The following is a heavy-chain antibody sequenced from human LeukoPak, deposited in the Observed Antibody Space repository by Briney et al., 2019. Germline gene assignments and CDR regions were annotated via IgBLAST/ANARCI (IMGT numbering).Heavy chain of an antibody. J-gene: IGHJ4*02. CDR3: ARVPLGYCSSTSCYAFDY. CDR2: IYYSGST. CDR1: GGSISSSSYY. D-gene: IGHD2-2*01. Sequence: SETLSLTCTVSGGSISSSSYYWGWIRQPPGKGLEWIGSIYYSGSTYYNPSLKGRVTISVDTSKNQFSLKLSSVTAADTAVYYCARVPLGYCSSTSCYAFDYWGQGTLVTVSS. V-gene: IGHV4-39*07.